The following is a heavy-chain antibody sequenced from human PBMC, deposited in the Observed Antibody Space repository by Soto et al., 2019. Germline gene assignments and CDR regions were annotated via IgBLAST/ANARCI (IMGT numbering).Heavy chain of an antibody. CDR1: GGTFSSYA. CDR3: ARASSSSSEEKYYYGMDV. D-gene: IGHD6-6*01. CDR2: IIPIFGTA. J-gene: IGHJ6*02. V-gene: IGHV1-69*01. Sequence: QVQLVQSGAEVKKPGSSVKVSCKASGGTFSSYAISWVRQAPGQGLEWMGGIIPIFGTANYAQKFQGRVTITADDSTSTAYMELSSLRSEDTAVYYCARASSSSSEEKYYYGMDVWGQGTTVTVFS.